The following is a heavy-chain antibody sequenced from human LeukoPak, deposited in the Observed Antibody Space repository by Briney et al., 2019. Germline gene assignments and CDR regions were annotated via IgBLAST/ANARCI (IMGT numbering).Heavy chain of an antibody. CDR3: AKVPLNGELLYYNDY. CDR1: GFTFSSYA. CDR2: ISGSGGST. D-gene: IGHD3-10*01. J-gene: IGHJ4*02. Sequence: PGGSLRLSCAASGFTFSSYAMSWVRQAPGKGLEWVSAISGSGGSTYYADSVKGRFTISRDNSKNTLYLQMNSLRAEDTAVYYCAKVPLNGELLYYNDYWGQGTLVTVSS. V-gene: IGHV3-23*01.